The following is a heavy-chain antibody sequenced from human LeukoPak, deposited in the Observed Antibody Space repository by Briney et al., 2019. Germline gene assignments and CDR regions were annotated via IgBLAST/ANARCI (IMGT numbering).Heavy chain of an antibody. CDR1: GGSISSSSYY. D-gene: IGHD3-3*01. CDR2: IYYSGST. CDR3: ARGVYYYYYMDV. J-gene: IGHJ6*03. V-gene: IGHV4-39*07. Sequence: SETLSLTCTVSGGSISSSSYYWGWIRRPPGKGLEWIGSIYYSGSTYYNPSLKSRVTISVDTSKNQFSLKLSSVTAADTAVYYCARGVYYYYYMDVWGKGTTVTVSS.